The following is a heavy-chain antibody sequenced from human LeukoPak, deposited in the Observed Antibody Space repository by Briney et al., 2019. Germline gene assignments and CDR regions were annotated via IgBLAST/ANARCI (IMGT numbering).Heavy chain of an antibody. V-gene: IGHV1-18*01. CDR1: GCTFTSYG. D-gene: IGHD3-9*01. CDR2: ISAYNGNT. CDR3: ARASILTGYYIPHYYYYYMDV. J-gene: IGHJ6*03. Sequence: GASVKVSCKASGCTFTSYGISWVRQAPGQGLEWMGWISAYNGNTNYAQKLQGRVTMTTDTSTSTAYMELRSLRSDDTAVYYCARASILTGYYIPHYYYYYMDVWGKGTTVTVSS.